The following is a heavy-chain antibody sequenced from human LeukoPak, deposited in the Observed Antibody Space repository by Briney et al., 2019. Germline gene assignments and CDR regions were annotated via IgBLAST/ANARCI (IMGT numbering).Heavy chain of an antibody. CDR1: GGSISSYY. D-gene: IGHD6-19*01. Sequence: SETLSLTCTVSGGSISSYYWSWLRQPPGKGLEWIGYIYYSGSTNYNPSLKSRVTISVDTSKNQFSLKLSSVTAADTAVYYCARGYSSGWYVNWFDPGGQGTLVTVSS. J-gene: IGHJ5*02. CDR2: IYYSGST. CDR3: ARGYSSGWYVNWFDP. V-gene: IGHV4-59*01.